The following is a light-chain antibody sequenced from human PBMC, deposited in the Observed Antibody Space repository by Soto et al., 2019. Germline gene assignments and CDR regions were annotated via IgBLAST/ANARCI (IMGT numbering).Light chain of an antibody. CDR2: GAS. V-gene: IGKV3-20*01. CDR1: QSVSSSS. J-gene: IGKJ2*02. CDR3: LQFDISLRGT. Sequence: EIVLTQSPGTPSLSPGERATLSCRASQSVSSSSLTWYQQKPGQAPRLLIYGASTRATGIPDRFSGSGSGTDFSLTISRLDPEDFAVYYCLQFDISLRGTFGQGTKVDIK.